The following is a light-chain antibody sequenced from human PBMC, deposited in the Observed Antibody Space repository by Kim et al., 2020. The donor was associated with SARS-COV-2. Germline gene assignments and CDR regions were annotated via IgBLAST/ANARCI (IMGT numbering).Light chain of an antibody. CDR1: QSTSNW. J-gene: IGKJ1*01. Sequence: GDRVTITCRASQSTSNWVAWYQQKPGQAPRLLIYQASNLQSGVPSRFSGSGFGTEFTLTISSLQPDDFATYYCQQYSSSSTFGRGTKVDIK. CDR3: QQYSSSST. CDR2: QAS. V-gene: IGKV1-5*03.